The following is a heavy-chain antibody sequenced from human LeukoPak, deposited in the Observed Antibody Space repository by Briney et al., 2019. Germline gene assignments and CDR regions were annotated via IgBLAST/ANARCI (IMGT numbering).Heavy chain of an antibody. D-gene: IGHD3-10*01. CDR3: AREVEGYHGSGSLAARRNYGMDV. CDR1: GFAVSSNH. J-gene: IGHJ6*02. Sequence: PGGSLRLSCAASGFAVSSNHMNWVRQAPGKGLEWVSVIYSGGSTNCADSVKGRFTISRDNSKNTLYLQMNSLRAEDTAVYYCAREVEGYHGSGSLAARRNYGMDVWGQGTTVTVSS. V-gene: IGHV3-53*01. CDR2: IYSGGST.